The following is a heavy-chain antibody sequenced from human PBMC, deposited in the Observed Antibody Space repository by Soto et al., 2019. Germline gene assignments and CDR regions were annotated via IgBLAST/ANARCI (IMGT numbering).Heavy chain of an antibody. CDR2: IIPIFGKA. Sequence: QVQLVQSGAEVRKPGSSVKVSCKASGGTFSRHAISGVRQAPGQGLEWMGGIIPIFGKANHAQKFQGRVTIIADESTSTVYMELSSLRSEDTAMYYCARGWGYDSNDYYYAYWGQGTLVIVSS. J-gene: IGHJ4*02. CDR1: GGTFSRHA. D-gene: IGHD3-22*01. CDR3: ARGWGYDSNDYYYAY. V-gene: IGHV1-69*01.